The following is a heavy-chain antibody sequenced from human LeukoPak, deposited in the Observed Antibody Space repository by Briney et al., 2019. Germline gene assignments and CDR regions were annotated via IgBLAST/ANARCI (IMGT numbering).Heavy chain of an antibody. J-gene: IGHJ5*02. CDR2: IYPGDSDT. Sequence: RGESLKISCKGSGYSFTSYWIGWVRQMPGKGLEWMGIIYPGDSDTRYSPSFQGQVTISADKSISTAYLQWSSLKASDTAMYYCARASNYYDSSGYRSFVPWGQGTLVTVSS. D-gene: IGHD3-22*01. V-gene: IGHV5-51*01. CDR1: GYSFTSYW. CDR3: ARASNYYDSSGYRSFVP.